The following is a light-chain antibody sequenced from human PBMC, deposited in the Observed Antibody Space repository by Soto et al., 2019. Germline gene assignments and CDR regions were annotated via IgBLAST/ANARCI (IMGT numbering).Light chain of an antibody. V-gene: IGKV3-20*01. Sequence: EIVLTQSPGTLSLSPGERATLSCRASQSVTSNYLAWYQKKPGQAPGLLIYDTSTRASGVPDRFSGSGSGTEFTLTISRLEPEDFAVYYCQQYGTSPQTFGQGTKVDFK. J-gene: IGKJ1*01. CDR1: QSVTSNY. CDR2: DTS. CDR3: QQYGTSPQT.